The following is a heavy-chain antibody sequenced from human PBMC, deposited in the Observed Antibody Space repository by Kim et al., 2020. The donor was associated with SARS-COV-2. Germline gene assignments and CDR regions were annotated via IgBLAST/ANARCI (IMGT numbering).Heavy chain of an antibody. CDR3: ASGGYSYGHPPFDY. CDR2: IYYSGST. Sequence: SETLSLTCTVSGGSISSSSYYWSWIRQPPGKGLEWIGSIYYSGSTYYNPSLKSRVTISVDTSKNQFSLKLSSVTAADTAVYYCASGGYSYGHPPFDYWGQGTLVTVSS. J-gene: IGHJ4*02. CDR1: GGSISSSSYY. D-gene: IGHD5-18*01. V-gene: IGHV4-39*01.